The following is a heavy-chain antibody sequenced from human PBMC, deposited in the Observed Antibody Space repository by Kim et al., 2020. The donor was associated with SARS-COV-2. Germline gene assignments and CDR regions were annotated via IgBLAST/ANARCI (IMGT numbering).Heavy chain of an antibody. CDR1: GFTFGGNW. CDR3: ARGRGVDY. CDR2: INQDGSQK. Sequence: GGSLRLSCAASGFTFGGNWMTWVRQAAGKGLEWVACINQDGSQKYYVDSAKGRFTISRDNAKNSVYLQMNSLRGEDTAVYYCARGRGVDYWGQGTLGTVSS. J-gene: IGHJ4*02. V-gene: IGHV3-7*04.